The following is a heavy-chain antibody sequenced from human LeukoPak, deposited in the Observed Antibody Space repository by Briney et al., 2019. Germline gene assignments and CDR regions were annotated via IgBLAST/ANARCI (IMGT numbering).Heavy chain of an antibody. J-gene: IGHJ4*02. CDR1: GFTFSSSW. Sequence: PGGSLRLSCAAPGFTFSSSWMSWVRQAPGKGLEWVANIKEDGSEKYYVDSVKGRFTISRDNAKNSLYLQMNSLRAEDTAVYYCARDHYLRFDYWGQGTLVTVSS. V-gene: IGHV3-7*04. CDR3: ARDHYLRFDY. CDR2: IKEDGSEK. D-gene: IGHD2/OR15-2a*01.